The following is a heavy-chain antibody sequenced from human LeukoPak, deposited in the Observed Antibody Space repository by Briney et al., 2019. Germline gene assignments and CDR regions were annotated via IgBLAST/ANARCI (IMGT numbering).Heavy chain of an antibody. J-gene: IGHJ4*02. CDR1: GGTFSSYA. CDR3: ARGRSDHYDYVWGSYRYPYYFDY. D-gene: IGHD3-16*02. V-gene: IGHV1-69*06. CDR2: IIPIFGTA. Sequence: ASVKVSCKASGGTFSSYAISWVRQAPGQGLEWMGGIIPIFGTANYAQKFQGRVTITADKSTSTAYMELRSLRSDDTAVYYCARGRSDHYDYVWGSYRYPYYFDYWGQGTLVTVSS.